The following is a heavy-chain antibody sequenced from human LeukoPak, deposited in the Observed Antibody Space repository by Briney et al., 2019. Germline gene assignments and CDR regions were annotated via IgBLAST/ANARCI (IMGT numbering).Heavy chain of an antibody. Sequence: SETLSLTCTVSGGSISSYYWSWIRQPPGKGLEWIGYIYYSGSTNYNPSLKSRVTISVDRSKNQFSLKLSSVTAADTAVYYCARHDPGTERFRNANFDYWGQGTLVTVSS. CDR1: GGSISSYY. CDR3: ARHDPGTERFRNANFDY. V-gene: IGHV4-59*08. J-gene: IGHJ4*02. CDR2: IYYSGST. D-gene: IGHD1-1*01.